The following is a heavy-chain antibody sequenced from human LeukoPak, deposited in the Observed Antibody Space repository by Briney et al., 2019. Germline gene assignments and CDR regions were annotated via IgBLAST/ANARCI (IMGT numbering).Heavy chain of an antibody. J-gene: IGHJ6*04. V-gene: IGHV3-66*01. Sequence: PGGSLRLSCAASGFTVSSNYMSWVRQAPGKGLEWVSVLYSGGYTYYADSVKGRFTISRDNSKNTLYLQMNSLRAEDTAVYYCAELGITMIGGVWGKGTTVTIPS. CDR2: LYSGGYT. CDR3: AELGITMIGGV. CDR1: GFTVSSNY. D-gene: IGHD3-10*02.